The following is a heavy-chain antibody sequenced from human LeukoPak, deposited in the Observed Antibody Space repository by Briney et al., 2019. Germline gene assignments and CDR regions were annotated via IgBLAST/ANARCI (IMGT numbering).Heavy chain of an antibody. J-gene: IGHJ4*02. CDR2: ISSSGGNT. Sequence: GGSLRLSCAASGFTFSSYAMTWVRQGPGKGLEWVSTISSSGGNTYNADSVKGRFTISRDNSKNTLYLQMNSLRAEDTAVYYCARSAASSRYDFDQWGQGTLVTVSS. V-gene: IGHV3-23*01. D-gene: IGHD5-12*01. CDR1: GFTFSSYA. CDR3: ARSAASSRYDFDQ.